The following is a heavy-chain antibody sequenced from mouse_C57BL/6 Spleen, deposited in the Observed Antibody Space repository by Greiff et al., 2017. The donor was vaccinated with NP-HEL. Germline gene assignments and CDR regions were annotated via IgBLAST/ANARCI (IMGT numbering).Heavy chain of an antibody. Sequence: QVQLQQPGTELVKPGASVKLSCKASGYTFTSYWMHWVKQRPGQGLEWIGNINPSNGGTNYNEKFKSKATLTVDKSSSTAYMQLSSLTSEDSAVDYCARDRPRITAEGYFDVWGTGTTVTVSS. D-gene: IGHD1-2*01. J-gene: IGHJ1*03. CDR3: ARDRPRITAEGYFDV. V-gene: IGHV1-53*01. CDR1: GYTFTSYW. CDR2: INPSNGGT.